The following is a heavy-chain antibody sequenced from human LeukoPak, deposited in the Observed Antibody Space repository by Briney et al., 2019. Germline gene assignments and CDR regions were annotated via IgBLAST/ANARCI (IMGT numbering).Heavy chain of an antibody. CDR3: ARRQGCSSTSCPPDY. CDR2: IKEDGSEE. V-gene: IGHV3-7*05. CDR1: GFTFGWYW. J-gene: IGHJ4*02. D-gene: IGHD2-2*01. Sequence: GGSLRLSCSASGFTFGWYWMTWVRQAPGKGLEWVANIKEDGSEEYYVDSVKGRFTLSRDNAKESMYLQMDSLLVEDTAMYYCARRQGCSSTSCPPDYWGQGTLVTVSS.